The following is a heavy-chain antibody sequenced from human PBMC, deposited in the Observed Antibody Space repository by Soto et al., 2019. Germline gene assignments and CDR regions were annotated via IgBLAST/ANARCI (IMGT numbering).Heavy chain of an antibody. CDR2: IYYSGST. CDR1: GGSISSSSYY. V-gene: IGHV4-39*01. D-gene: IGHD3-16*02. CDR3: ARHSYKVHLGELSPPPTPWFDP. Sequence: QLQLQESGPGLVKPSETLSLTCTVSGGSISSSSYYWGWIRQPPGKGLEWIGSIYYSGSTYYNPSLKSRVTISVDTSKNQFSLKLSSVTAADTAVYYCARHSYKVHLGELSPPPTPWFDPWGQGTLVTVSS. J-gene: IGHJ5*02.